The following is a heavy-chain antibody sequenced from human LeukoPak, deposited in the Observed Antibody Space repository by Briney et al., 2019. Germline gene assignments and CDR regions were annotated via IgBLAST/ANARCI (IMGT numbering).Heavy chain of an antibody. V-gene: IGHV4-39*07. J-gene: IGHJ4*02. CDR1: GGSISSSSYY. D-gene: IGHD3-9*01. CDR2: IYYSGST. Sequence: PSETLSLTCTVSGGSISSSSYYWGWIRQPPGKGLEWIGSIYYSGSTNYNPSLKSRVTISVDTSKNQFSLKLNSVTAADTAVYYCARDSHDISTGYPHYWGQGTLVTVSS. CDR3: ARDSHDISTGYPHY.